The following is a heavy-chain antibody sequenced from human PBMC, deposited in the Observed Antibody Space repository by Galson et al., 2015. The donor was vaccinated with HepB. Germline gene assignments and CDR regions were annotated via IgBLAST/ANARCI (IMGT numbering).Heavy chain of an antibody. Sequence: QSGAEVKKPGESLKISCKGSGYSFTSYWIGWVRQMPGKGLEWMGIIYPGDSDTRYSPSFQGQVTISADKSISTAYLQWSSLKASDTAMYYCARYPYIVVVPAAGYYFDYWGQGTLVTVSS. CDR1: GYSFTSYW. CDR2: IYPGDSDT. CDR3: ARYPYIVVVPAAGYYFDY. D-gene: IGHD2-2*01. J-gene: IGHJ4*02. V-gene: IGHV5-51*01.